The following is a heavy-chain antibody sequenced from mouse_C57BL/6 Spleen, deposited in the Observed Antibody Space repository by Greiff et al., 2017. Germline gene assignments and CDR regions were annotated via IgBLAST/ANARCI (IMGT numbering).Heavy chain of an antibody. CDR3: ARDALGNAMDY. V-gene: IGHV7-1*01. CDR1: GFTFSDFY. CDR2: RRNKANDYTT. Sequence: EVKVVESGGGLVQSGRSLRLSCATSGFTFSDFYMEWVRQAPGKGLEWIAARRNKANDYTTEYSASVKGRFIVSRDTSQSILYLQMNALRAEDTASYYCARDALGNAMDYWGQGTSVTVSS. D-gene: IGHD4-1*01. J-gene: IGHJ4*01.